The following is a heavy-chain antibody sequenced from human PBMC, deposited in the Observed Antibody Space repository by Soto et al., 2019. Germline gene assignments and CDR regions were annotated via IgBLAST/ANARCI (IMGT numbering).Heavy chain of an antibody. CDR3: AEGPGIQLPRLGDVGY. Sequence: PGGSLRLSCAASGFTFSSYAMSWVRQAAGKGLEWVSAISGSGGSTYYADSVKGRFTISIDKSKNTLHLQMNSLRAEDTAVYYWAEGPGIQLPRLGDVGYAGRGALVTVS. CDR2: ISGSGGST. D-gene: IGHD5-18*01. CDR1: GFTFSSYA. V-gene: IGHV3-23*01. J-gene: IGHJ4*02.